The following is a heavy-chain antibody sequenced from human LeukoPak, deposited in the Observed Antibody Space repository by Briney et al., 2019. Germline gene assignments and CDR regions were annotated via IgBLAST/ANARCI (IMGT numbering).Heavy chain of an antibody. Sequence: GESLKISCKGSGYSFTNYWIGWVRQVPGKGLEWMGIIYPGDSDTTYSPSFQGQVTISADKSISTAYLQWSSLKASDTAMYYCARLEVLYHFAYWGQGTLVTVSS. CDR1: GYSFTNYW. CDR3: ARLEVLYHFAY. J-gene: IGHJ4*02. CDR2: IYPGDSDT. V-gene: IGHV5-51*01. D-gene: IGHD2-2*02.